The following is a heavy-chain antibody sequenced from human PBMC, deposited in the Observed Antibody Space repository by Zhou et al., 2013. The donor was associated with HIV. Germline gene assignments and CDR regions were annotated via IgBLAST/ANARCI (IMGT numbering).Heavy chain of an antibody. V-gene: IGHV1-18*01. CDR2: ISGYSGNT. CDR3: ARDREIQLWPRVFDY. D-gene: IGHD5-18*01. CDR1: GYTFTSYA. Sequence: QVQLMQSGAEVKKPGASVKVSCKASGYTFTSYAISWVRQAPGQGLEWMGWISGYSGNTNYAQKLQGRVTMTTDTSTTTAYMELRSLRSEDTAVYYCARDREIQLWPRVFDYWGQGTLVTVSS. J-gene: IGHJ4*02.